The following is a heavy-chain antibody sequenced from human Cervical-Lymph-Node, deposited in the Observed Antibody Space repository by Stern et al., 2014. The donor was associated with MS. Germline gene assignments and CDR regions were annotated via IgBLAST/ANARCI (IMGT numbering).Heavy chain of an antibody. D-gene: IGHD1-26*01. CDR3: AHITAYSGTYPPSY. Sequence: ESGPTLVKPTQTLTLTCTFSGFSLSTNGVGVGWIRQPPGKALEWLELIYWDDDKRYSPSLKSRLTITKDTSKNQVVLTMTYMDPVDTATYYCAHITAYSGTYPPSYWGQGTLVTVSS. CDR2: IYWDDDK. J-gene: IGHJ4*02. CDR1: GFSLSTNGVG. V-gene: IGHV2-5*02.